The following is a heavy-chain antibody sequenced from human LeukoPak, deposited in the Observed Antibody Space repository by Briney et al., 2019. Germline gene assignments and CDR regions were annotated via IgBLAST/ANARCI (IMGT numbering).Heavy chain of an antibody. Sequence: ASVKVSCKASGYTFTSYDINWVRQATGQGLEWMGWMNPNSGNTGYAQKFQGRVTMTRNTSISTAYMELSSLRAEDTAVYYCARGQGYCSSTSCPQVDYMDVWGKGTTVTVSS. J-gene: IGHJ6*03. D-gene: IGHD2-2*01. CDR3: ARGQGYCSSTSCPQVDYMDV. CDR1: GYTFTSYD. CDR2: MNPNSGNT. V-gene: IGHV1-8*01.